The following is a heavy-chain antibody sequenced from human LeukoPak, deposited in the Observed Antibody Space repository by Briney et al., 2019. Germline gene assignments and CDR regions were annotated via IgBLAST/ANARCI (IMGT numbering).Heavy chain of an antibody. D-gene: IGHD4-23*01. CDR2: ISGSGGNT. J-gene: IGHJ4*02. Sequence: GGSLRLSCAASGFTFSSYAMSWVRQAPGKGLEWVSGISGSGGNTYYADSVKGRFTISRDNSNNTLYLQMNSLRAEDTAVYYCAKEGYGGNSGYDYWGQGTLVTVSS. CDR3: AKEGYGGNSGYDY. CDR1: GFTFSSYA. V-gene: IGHV3-23*01.